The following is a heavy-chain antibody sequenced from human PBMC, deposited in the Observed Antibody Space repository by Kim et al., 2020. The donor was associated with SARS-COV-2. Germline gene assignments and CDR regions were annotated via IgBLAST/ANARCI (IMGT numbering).Heavy chain of an antibody. CDR1: GFTFSSYE. CDR3: ARDKSDEQLWFGESNHAVFHYFDY. V-gene: IGHV3-48*03. D-gene: IGHD3-10*01. CDR2: ISSSGSTI. Sequence: GGSLRLSCAASGFTFSSYEMNRVRQAPGKGLEWVSYISSSGSTIYYADSVKGRFTISRDNAKNSLYLQMNSLRAEDTAVYYCARDKSDEQLWFGESNHAVFHYFDYWGQGTLVTVSS. J-gene: IGHJ4*02.